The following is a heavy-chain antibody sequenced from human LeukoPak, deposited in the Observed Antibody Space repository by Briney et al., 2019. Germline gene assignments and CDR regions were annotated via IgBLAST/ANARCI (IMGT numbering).Heavy chain of an antibody. CDR3: ARTVVTRRGYYYYYGMDV. D-gene: IGHD4-23*01. CDR2: IIPNFGTA. Sequence: SVKVSCTASGGTFSSYAISWVRQAPGQGLEWMGGIIPNFGTANYAQKFQGRVTITADESTSTAYMELSSLRSEDTAVYYCARTVVTRRGYYYYYGMDVWGQGTTVTVSS. J-gene: IGHJ6*02. V-gene: IGHV1-69*13. CDR1: GGTFSSYA.